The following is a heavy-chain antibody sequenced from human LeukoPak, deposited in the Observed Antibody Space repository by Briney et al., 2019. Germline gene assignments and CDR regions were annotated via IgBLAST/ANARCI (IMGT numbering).Heavy chain of an antibody. CDR2: ISSSGSTI. J-gene: IGHJ6*03. Sequence: GGSLRLSCAASGFTFSSYAMNWVRQAPGKGLEWVSYISSSGSTIYYADSVKGRFTISRDNAKNTLYLQMNSLRAEDTAVYHCAREGSSSWYGAYYYYYYYMDVWGKGTTVTVSS. V-gene: IGHV3-48*04. CDR3: AREGSSSWYGAYYYYYYYMDV. D-gene: IGHD6-13*01. CDR1: GFTFSSYA.